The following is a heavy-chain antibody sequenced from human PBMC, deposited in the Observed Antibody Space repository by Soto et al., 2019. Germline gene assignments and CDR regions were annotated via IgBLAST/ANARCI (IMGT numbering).Heavy chain of an antibody. Sequence: QVQLQESGPGLVRPSQTLSLTCTVSGGSISSADYYWSWIRQPPGKGLEWIGHIFSTGTTSYNPSLNRRVTISMDTSKNQVSLKVNSVTAADTAVYYCAGDGVVVVDLLKRGWWFDPWGQGTLVTVSS. D-gene: IGHD2-15*01. V-gene: IGHV4-30-4*01. CDR1: GGSISSADYY. J-gene: IGHJ5*02. CDR3: AGDGVVVVDLLKRGWWFDP. CDR2: IFSTGTT.